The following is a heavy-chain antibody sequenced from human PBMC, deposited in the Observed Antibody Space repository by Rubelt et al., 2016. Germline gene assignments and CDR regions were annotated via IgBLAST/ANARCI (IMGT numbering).Heavy chain of an antibody. D-gene: IGHD5-12*01. CDR3: ARDWATRYYFDY. Sequence: GGSLRLSCAASGFTFSNAWMSWVRQAPGKGLEWVANMKQDGSEKYYVDSVKARFTISRDNAKNSRYLQMNSLRDEDTAVYYCARDWATRYYFDYWGQGTLVTVSS. J-gene: IGHJ4*02. CDR2: MKQDGSEK. V-gene: IGHV3-7*01. CDR1: GFTFSNAW.